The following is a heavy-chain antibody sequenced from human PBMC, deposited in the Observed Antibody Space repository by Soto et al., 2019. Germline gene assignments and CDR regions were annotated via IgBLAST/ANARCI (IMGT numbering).Heavy chain of an antibody. CDR2: IHPDYGKT. V-gene: IGHV1-3*01. CDR3: ASQRFHGLMPTAPGGGYFDN. D-gene: IGHD1-1*01. CDR1: GYTFTSYS. Sequence: QVHIVQSGAEVKKPGASVKVSCKTSGYTFTSYSIHWVRQAPGHRPELLGRIHPDYGKTIYSHLFQGRVTFTRDIYATTGYMELSSLRSEDTAVYYCASQRFHGLMPTAPGGGYFDNWGQGSLVNVSS. J-gene: IGHJ4*02.